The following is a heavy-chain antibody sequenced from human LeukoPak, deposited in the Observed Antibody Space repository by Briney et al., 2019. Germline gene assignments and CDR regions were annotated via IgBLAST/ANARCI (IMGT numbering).Heavy chain of an antibody. CDR3: ARDTPKLLWFGEPNYYYMDV. CDR1: GGSISSASYY. J-gene: IGHJ6*03. V-gene: IGHV4-61*02. D-gene: IGHD3-10*01. Sequence: MSSETLSLTCTVSGGSISSASYYWSWIRQPAGKGLEWIGRIYTSGSTKYNPSLKSRVTISVDTSKNQFSLKLSSVTAADTAVYYCARDTPKLLWFGEPNYYYMDVWGKGTTVTVSS. CDR2: IYTSGST.